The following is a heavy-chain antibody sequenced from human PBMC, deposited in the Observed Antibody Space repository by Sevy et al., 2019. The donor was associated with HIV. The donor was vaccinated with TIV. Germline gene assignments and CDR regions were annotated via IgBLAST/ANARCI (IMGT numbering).Heavy chain of an antibody. CDR3: ARARGQQLGLYFYYFYMDV. CDR2: IYYSGST. V-gene: IGHV4-39*01. J-gene: IGHJ6*03. Sequence: SETLSLTCTVSGGSISNGHYCWGWIRQPPGKGLEWIGSIYYSGSTYYNPSLKSRVTISVDTSKNQFSLQLSSVTAADTAVYYCARARGQQLGLYFYYFYMDVWGTGTTVTVSS. CDR1: GGSISNGHYC. D-gene: IGHD6-13*01.